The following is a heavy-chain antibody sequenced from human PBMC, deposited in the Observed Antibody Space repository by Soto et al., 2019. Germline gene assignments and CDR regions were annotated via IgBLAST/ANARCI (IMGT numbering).Heavy chain of an antibody. D-gene: IGHD6-25*01. J-gene: IGHJ4*02. CDR1: GYTFTSYA. V-gene: IGHV1-3*01. CDR3: WRRAAGFDY. Sequence: ASVKVSCKASGYTFTSYAMHWGRQAPGQRLEWMGWINGGNGNTKYSQEFQGRGTITRDTSASTAEMELSSRRTEETGIYYCWRRAAGFDYWGQGTLVTVSS. CDR2: INGGNGNT.